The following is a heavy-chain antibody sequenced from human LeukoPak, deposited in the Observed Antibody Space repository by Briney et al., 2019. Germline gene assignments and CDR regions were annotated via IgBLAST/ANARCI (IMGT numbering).Heavy chain of an antibody. CDR2: ISSSGNYI. Sequence: GGSLRLSCATSGFTVSSNYMTWVRQAPGKGLEWVSSISSSGNYISYADSVKGRFTISRDNSKNTLYLQMNSLRADDTAVYYCARDSETCSGGSCYRYYFDYWGQGTLVTVSS. J-gene: IGHJ4*02. V-gene: IGHV3-21*01. D-gene: IGHD2-15*01. CDR1: GFTVSSNY. CDR3: ARDSETCSGGSCYRYYFDY.